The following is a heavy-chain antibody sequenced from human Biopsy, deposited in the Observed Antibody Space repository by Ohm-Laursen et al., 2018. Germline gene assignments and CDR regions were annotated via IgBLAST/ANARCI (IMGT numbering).Heavy chain of an antibody. D-gene: IGHD3-22*01. V-gene: IGHV4-59*01. CDR3: ARDRGYYSDRTVPGYFDL. J-gene: IGHJ2*01. CDR1: GDSISSYY. Sequence: SETLSLTCTVSGDSISSYYWSWIRQPPGKELQWIGYVYYTGSTDYNPSLQSRVTISVDTSKNHFSLRLRSVTPAGTAIYYCARDRGYYSDRTVPGYFDLWGRGTLVTVSS. CDR2: VYYTGST.